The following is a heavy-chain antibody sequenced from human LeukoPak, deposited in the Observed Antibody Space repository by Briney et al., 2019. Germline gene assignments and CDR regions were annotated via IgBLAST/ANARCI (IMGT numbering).Heavy chain of an antibody. CDR1: GFTFSSYE. D-gene: IGHD3-3*01. CDR2: ISSSGSTI. CDR3: ARNPDYDFWSGYYTGPDY. J-gene: IGHJ4*02. Sequence: GGSLRLSCAASGFTFSSYEMNWVRQAPGKGLEWVSYISSSGSTIYYADSVKGRFTISRVNAKNSLYLQMNSLRAEDTAVYYCARNPDYDFWSGYYTGPDYWGQGTLVTVSS. V-gene: IGHV3-48*03.